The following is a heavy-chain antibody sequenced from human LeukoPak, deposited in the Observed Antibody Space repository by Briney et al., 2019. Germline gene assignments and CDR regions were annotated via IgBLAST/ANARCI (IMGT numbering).Heavy chain of an antibody. CDR1: GFTFSNYA. J-gene: IGHJ3*02. CDR2: ISNSGTNI. V-gene: IGHV3-23*01. Sequence: SGGSLRLSCAASGFTFSNYAMNWVRRAPGKGLEWLSSISNSGTNIYYADSVKGRFTISRDISKKTLYLQMKSLRVEDTAVYYCAGGYDSSGYTDAFDIWGQGTMVTVSS. D-gene: IGHD3-22*01. CDR3: AGGYDSSGYTDAFDI.